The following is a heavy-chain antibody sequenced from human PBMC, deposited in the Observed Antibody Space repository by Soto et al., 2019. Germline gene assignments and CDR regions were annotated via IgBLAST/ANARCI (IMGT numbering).Heavy chain of an antibody. CDR3: AREGYDFWSGYYFELPKQYNWFDP. V-gene: IGHV1-46*01. D-gene: IGHD3-3*01. CDR2: INPSGGST. CDR1: GYTFTSYY. Sequence: VASVKVSCKASGYTFTSYYMHWVRQAPGQGLEWMGIINPSGGSTSYAQKFQGRVTMTRDTSTSTVYMELSSLRSEDTAVYYCAREGYDFWSGYYFELPKQYNWFDPWGQGTLVTVSS. J-gene: IGHJ5*02.